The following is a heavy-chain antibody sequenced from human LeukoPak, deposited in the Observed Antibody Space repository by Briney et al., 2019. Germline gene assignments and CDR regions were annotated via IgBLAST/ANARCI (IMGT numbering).Heavy chain of an antibody. J-gene: IGHJ4*02. CDR3: AKGPDSGYSSRFCDC. CDR2: ISGSGGST. V-gene: IGHV3-23*01. CDR1: GFTFSNYA. D-gene: IGHD6-13*01. Sequence: GGSLRLSCAASGFTFSNYAMNWVRQAPGRGLEWVSAISGSGGSTYYADSVKGRFTISRGNSKITLYLQMSSLRVEDTAIYYCAKGPDSGYSSRFCDCWGQGTLVTVSS.